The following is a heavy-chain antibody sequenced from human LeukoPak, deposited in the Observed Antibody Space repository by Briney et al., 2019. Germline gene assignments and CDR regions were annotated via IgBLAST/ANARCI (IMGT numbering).Heavy chain of an antibody. D-gene: IGHD3-3*01. CDR1: GGTFSSYA. J-gene: IGHJ6*02. V-gene: IGHV1-69*13. Sequence: SVKVSCKASGGTFSSYAISWVRQAPGQGLEWMGGIIPIFGTANYAQKFQGRVTITADESTSTAYMELSSLRSEDTAVYYCARDGTTIFGVVISPTDHYYYYYGVDVWGQGTTVTVSS. CDR2: IIPIFGTA. CDR3: ARDGTTIFGVVISPTDHYYYYYGVDV.